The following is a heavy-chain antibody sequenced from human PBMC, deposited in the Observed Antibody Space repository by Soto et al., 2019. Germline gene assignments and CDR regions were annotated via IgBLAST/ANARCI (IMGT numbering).Heavy chain of an antibody. J-gene: IGHJ4*02. CDR2: IYSGGTT. CDR3: ARDASTGTFIFDY. Sequence: GGSLRLSCAAYGFTITNNYMDWVRQAPGKGLEWISLIYSGGTTYYADSVKGRFTISRDNSKNTVYLQMNSLRAEDTAVYYCARDASTGTFIFDYWGQGTLVTVSS. V-gene: IGHV3-53*01. CDR1: GFTITNNY. D-gene: IGHD3-9*01.